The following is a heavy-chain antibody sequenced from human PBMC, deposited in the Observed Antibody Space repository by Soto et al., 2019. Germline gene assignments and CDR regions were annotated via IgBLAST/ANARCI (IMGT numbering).Heavy chain of an antibody. Sequence: QVQLVESGGGVVQPGRSLRLSCAASGFTFSSYGMHWVRQAPGKGLEWVAVIWYDGSNKYYADSVKGRFTISRDNSKNTLYLQMNSLRAEDTAVYYCARGLLTTVTTAIPNYYYYGMDVWGQGTTVTVSS. CDR1: GFTFSSYG. D-gene: IGHD4-17*01. CDR3: ARGLLTTVTTAIPNYYYYGMDV. J-gene: IGHJ6*02. CDR2: IWYDGSNK. V-gene: IGHV3-33*01.